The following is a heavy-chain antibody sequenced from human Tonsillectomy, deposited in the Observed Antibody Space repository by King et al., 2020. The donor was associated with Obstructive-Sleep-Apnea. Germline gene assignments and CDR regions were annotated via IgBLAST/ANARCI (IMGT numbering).Heavy chain of an antibody. D-gene: IGHD3-22*01. J-gene: IGHJ4*02. CDR1: GFTFSSYA. V-gene: IGHV3-23*04. Sequence: VQLVESGGGLVQPGGSLRLSCAASGFTFSSYAMSWVRQAPGKGLEWVSAISGSGGSTYYADAGKGRFTISRDNSKNTLYLQMNSLRAEDTAVYYCAKDLGYYDSSGPDYWGQGTLVTVSS. CDR2: ISGSGGST. CDR3: AKDLGYYDSSGPDY.